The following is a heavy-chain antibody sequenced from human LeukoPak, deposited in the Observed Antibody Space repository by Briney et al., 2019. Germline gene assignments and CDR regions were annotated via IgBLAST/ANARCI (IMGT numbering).Heavy chain of an antibody. Sequence: ASVKVSCKASGYTFTGYYMHWVRQAPGQGLEWMGRINPNSGGTNYAQKFQGRVTMTRDTSISTAYMELSRLRSDDTAVYYCASLPTEVVVAATIPWGQGTLVGVSS. J-gene: IGHJ5*02. CDR1: GYTFTGYY. CDR2: INPNSGGT. CDR3: ASLPTEVVVAATIP. D-gene: IGHD2-15*01. V-gene: IGHV1-2*06.